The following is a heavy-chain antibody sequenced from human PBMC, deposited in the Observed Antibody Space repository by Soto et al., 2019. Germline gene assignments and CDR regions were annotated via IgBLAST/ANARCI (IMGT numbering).Heavy chain of an antibody. CDR2: IYYSGST. J-gene: IGHJ4*02. Sequence: QVQLQESGPGLVKPSQTLSLTCTVSGGSISSGGYYWSWIRQHPGKGLEWIGYIYYSGSTYYNPSLKSLGTISVDPSKNQFSLKLSSVTAADTAVYYCATYCSGGSCYLDYWGPGTLVTVSS. CDR3: ATYCSGGSCYLDY. D-gene: IGHD2-15*01. CDR1: GGSISSGGYY. V-gene: IGHV4-31*01.